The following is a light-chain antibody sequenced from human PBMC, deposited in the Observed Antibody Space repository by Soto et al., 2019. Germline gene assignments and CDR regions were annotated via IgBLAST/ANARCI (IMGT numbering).Light chain of an antibody. Sequence: QSVLTQPPSVSGAPGQRVTISCTGSGSNIGAGYDVHWYQHRPGTAPKLLVFGDSHRPSGVPDRFSGSKSGTSASLAITGLQAEDEGDYYCQSYDSTLDACYVFGTGTKLTVL. CDR2: GDS. CDR3: QSYDSTLDACYV. V-gene: IGLV1-40*01. J-gene: IGLJ1*01. CDR1: GSNIGAGYD.